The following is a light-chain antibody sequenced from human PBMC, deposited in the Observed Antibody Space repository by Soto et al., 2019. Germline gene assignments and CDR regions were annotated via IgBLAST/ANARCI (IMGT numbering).Light chain of an antibody. CDR2: GAS. Sequence: EIVLTQSPGTLSLSPGERATLSCRASQSVSSSYLAWYQQKPGQAPRLLIYGASSRVTGIPDRFSGSGSGTDFTLTISRLEPEDFAVYYCQRYGSSPLYTFGPGTKVDI. J-gene: IGKJ3*01. V-gene: IGKV3-20*01. CDR3: QRYGSSPLYT. CDR1: QSVSSSY.